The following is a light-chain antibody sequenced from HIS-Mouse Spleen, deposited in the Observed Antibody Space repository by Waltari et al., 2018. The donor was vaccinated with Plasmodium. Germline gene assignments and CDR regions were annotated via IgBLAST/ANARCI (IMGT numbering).Light chain of an antibody. Sequence: QSALTQPPSASGSPGQSVTISCPGTSSDVGGYNYVSVYQQHPGKAPKLMIYEVSKRPSGVPDRFSGSKSGNTASLTVSGLQAEDEADYYCSSYAGSNNLVFGGGTKLTVL. V-gene: IGLV2-8*01. CDR1: SSDVGGYNY. CDR2: EVS. J-gene: IGLJ2*01. CDR3: SSYAGSNNLV.